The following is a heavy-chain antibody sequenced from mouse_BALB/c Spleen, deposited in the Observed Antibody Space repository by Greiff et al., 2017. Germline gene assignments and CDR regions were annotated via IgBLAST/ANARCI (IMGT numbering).Heavy chain of an antibody. CDR1: GYTFTSYW. CDR2: IYPSDSYT. D-gene: IGHD3-1*01. Sequence: QVQLQQPGAELVRPGASVKLSCKASGYTFTSYWINWVKQRPGQVLEWIGNIYPSDSYTNYNQKFKDKATLTVDKSSSTAYMQLSSPTSEDSAVYYCTRSGHADYWGQGTTLTVSS. J-gene: IGHJ2*01. CDR3: TRSGHADY. V-gene: IGHV1-69*02.